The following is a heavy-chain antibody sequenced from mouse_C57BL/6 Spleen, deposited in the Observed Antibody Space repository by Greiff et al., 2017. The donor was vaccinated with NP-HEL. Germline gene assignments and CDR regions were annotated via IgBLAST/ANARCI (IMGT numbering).Heavy chain of an antibody. CDR1: GYTFTDYE. Sequence: QVQLQQSGAELVRPGASVTLSCKASGYTFTDYEMHWVKQTPVHGLEWIGAIDPETGGTAYNQKFKGKAILTADKSSSTSYMELRSLTSEDSAVYYCTREGDYYGSSYGFAYWGQGTLVTVSA. CDR2: IDPETGGT. CDR3: TREGDYYGSSYGFAY. J-gene: IGHJ3*01. D-gene: IGHD1-1*01. V-gene: IGHV1-15*01.